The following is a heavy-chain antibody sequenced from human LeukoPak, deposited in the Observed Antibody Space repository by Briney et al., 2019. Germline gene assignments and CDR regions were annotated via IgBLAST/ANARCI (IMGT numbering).Heavy chain of an antibody. CDR1: GYTFTSYY. CDR3: ARQVIYYYYYMDV. D-gene: IGHD3-16*02. CDR2: IIPIFGTA. V-gene: IGHV1-69*06. Sequence: SVKVSCKASGYTFTSYYMHWVRQAPGQGLEWMGGIIPIFGTANYAQKFQGRVTITADKSTSTAYMELSSLRSEDTAVYYCARQVIYYYYYMDVWGKGTTVTVSS. J-gene: IGHJ6*03.